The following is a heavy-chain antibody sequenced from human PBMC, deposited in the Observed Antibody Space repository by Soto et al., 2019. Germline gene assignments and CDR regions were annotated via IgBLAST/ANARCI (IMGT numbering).Heavy chain of an antibody. Sequence: GASVKVSCKASGYTFTSYGISWVRQAPGQGLEWMGWISAYNGNTNYAQKLQGRVTMTTDTSTTTAYMELRSLRSDDTAVYYCARLKSYYEIFTRYWFDPSGQRTLVTVS. CDR2: ISAYNGNT. CDR1: GYTFTSYG. CDR3: ARLKSYYEIFTRYWFDP. J-gene: IGHJ5*02. V-gene: IGHV1-18*01. D-gene: IGHD3-9*01.